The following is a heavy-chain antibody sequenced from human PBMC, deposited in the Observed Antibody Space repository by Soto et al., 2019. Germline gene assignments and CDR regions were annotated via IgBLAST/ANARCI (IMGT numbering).Heavy chain of an antibody. CDR1: GFTFGDNL. CDR3: ARDVLSAGPRANDALDL. V-gene: IGHV1-3*01. J-gene: IGHJ3*01. D-gene: IGHD2-8*02. CDR2: INPDNGNT. Sequence: QVQLVQSGAEVRKPGASVNISCWASGFTFGDNLINWVRQVPGQSLEWMGWINPDNGNTKYSQTFQGRVTISRHTAEITAYVEVTDLTADDTAVNYWARDVLSAGPRANDALDLWGQCTVVPVCS.